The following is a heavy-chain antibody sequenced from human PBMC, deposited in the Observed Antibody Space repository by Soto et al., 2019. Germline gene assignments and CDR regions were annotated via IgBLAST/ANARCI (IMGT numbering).Heavy chain of an antibody. CDR2: TYYRSKWYS. J-gene: IGHJ6*03. Sequence: QVQLQQSGPGLVKPSQTLSLTCDISGASVSSNSAAWNWIRQTPSRGLEWLGRTYYRSKWYSNYAISVKSRVTGNPDTFKNQFSLQWNSVTPEDTAVYYCARGSWDDVSGHYYMDVWGKGTTVTVSS. CDR3: ARGSWDDVSGHYYMDV. D-gene: IGHD1-1*01. V-gene: IGHV6-1*01. CDR1: GASVSSNSAA.